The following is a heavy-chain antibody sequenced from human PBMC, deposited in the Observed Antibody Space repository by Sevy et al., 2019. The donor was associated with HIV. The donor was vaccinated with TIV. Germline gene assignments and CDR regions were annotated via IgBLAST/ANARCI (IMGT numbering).Heavy chain of an antibody. J-gene: IGHJ4*02. CDR1: GFTVSSNY. CDR2: IYSGGST. V-gene: IGHV3-53*01. Sequence: GGSLRLSCAASGFTVSSNYMSWVRQAPGKGLEWVSVIYSGGSTYYADSVKGRFTISRDNSKNTLYLQMNSLRAEDTAVYYCARDRATAGYYYDPQGFDYWGQGTLVTVSS. CDR3: ARDRATAGYYYDPQGFDY. D-gene: IGHD3-22*01.